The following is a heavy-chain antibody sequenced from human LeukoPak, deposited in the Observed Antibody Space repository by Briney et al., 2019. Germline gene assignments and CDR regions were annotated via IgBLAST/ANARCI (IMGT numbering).Heavy chain of an antibody. CDR1: GFTFSSYA. D-gene: IGHD5-24*01. J-gene: IGHJ4*02. Sequence: GRSLRLSCAASGFTFSSYAMHWVGQAPGKGLEWVAVISYDGSNKYYADSVKGRFTISRDNSKNTLYLQMNSLRAEDTAVYYCARDRDGYNLSWGQGTLVTVSS. CDR3: ARDRDGYNLS. V-gene: IGHV3-30*04. CDR2: ISYDGSNK.